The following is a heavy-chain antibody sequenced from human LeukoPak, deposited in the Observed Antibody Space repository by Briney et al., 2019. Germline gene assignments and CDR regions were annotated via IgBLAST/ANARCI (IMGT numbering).Heavy chain of an antibody. J-gene: IGHJ4*02. CDR1: GFSFSSYW. CDR3: AKDQAGYNFWSDS. D-gene: IGHD3-3*01. CDR2: ISSGSDRT. Sequence: PGGSLRLSCAASGFSFSSYWMHWVRQAPGKGLEWVSAISSGSDRTNYGRSVKGRFTISRDNSKNTLYLQMNSLRADDTAVYYCAKDQAGYNFWSDSWGQGTLVTVSS. V-gene: IGHV3-23*01.